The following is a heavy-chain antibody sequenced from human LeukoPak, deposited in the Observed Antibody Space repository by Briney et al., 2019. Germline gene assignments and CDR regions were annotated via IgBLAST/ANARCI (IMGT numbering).Heavy chain of an antibody. D-gene: IGHD5-12*01. Sequence: GESLKISCKGSGYTFTSFRIGWVRQMPGEGLEWMGIIYPGDSDTMYSPSIQGQVTISADKSISTAYLQWSSLKASDTAMYYCARLGIGGYDSWFDPWGQGTLVTVSS. J-gene: IGHJ5*02. CDR3: ARLGIGGYDSWFDP. V-gene: IGHV5-51*01. CDR2: IYPGDSDT. CDR1: GYTFTSFR.